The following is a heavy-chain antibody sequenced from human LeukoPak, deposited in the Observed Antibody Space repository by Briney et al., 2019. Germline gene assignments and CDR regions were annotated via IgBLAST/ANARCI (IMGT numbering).Heavy chain of an antibody. CDR1: GGSISSGGYY. CDR3: AIGYYDFWSGYIFDP. Sequence: SETLSLTCTVSGGSISSGGYYWSWIRQHPGKGLEWIGYIYYSGSTYYNPSLKSRVTISVDTSKNQFSLKLSSVTAADTAVYYCAIGYYDFWSGYIFDPWGQGTLVTVSS. CDR2: IYYSGST. D-gene: IGHD3-3*01. J-gene: IGHJ5*02. V-gene: IGHV4-31*03.